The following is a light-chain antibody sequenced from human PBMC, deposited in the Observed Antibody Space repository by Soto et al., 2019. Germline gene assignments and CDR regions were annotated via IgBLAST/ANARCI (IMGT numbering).Light chain of an antibody. CDR3: SSYAGSNNFV. CDR1: SSDVGGYNY. Sequence: QSVLTQPPSASGSPGQSVTISCTGTSSDVGGYNYVSWYQQHPGKAPKLMIYEVSERPSGVPDRFSGSKSGNTASLTVSGLQAEDEADYYCSSYAGSNNFVFGTGPKATVL. J-gene: IGLJ1*01. V-gene: IGLV2-8*01. CDR2: EVS.